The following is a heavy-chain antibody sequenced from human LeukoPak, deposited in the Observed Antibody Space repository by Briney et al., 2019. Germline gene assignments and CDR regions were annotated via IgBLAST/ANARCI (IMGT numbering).Heavy chain of an antibody. J-gene: IGHJ3*01. CDR2: ISAYNGNT. D-gene: IGHD3-22*01. Sequence: ASVKVSCKASGYTFTSYGISWVRQAPGQGLEWMGWISAYNGNTNYVQKLQGRVTMTTDTSTSTAYMELRSLRSDDTAVYYCARDLYYYDSSGLVGAFDVWGQGTMVTVSS. CDR3: ARDLYYYDSSGLVGAFDV. V-gene: IGHV1-18*01. CDR1: GYTFTSYG.